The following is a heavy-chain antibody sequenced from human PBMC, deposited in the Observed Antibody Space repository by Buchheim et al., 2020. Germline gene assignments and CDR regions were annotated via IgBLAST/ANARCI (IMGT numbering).Heavy chain of an antibody. J-gene: IGHJ4*02. CDR1: GGPFSGYY. CDR2: INHSGST. V-gene: IGHV4-34*01. Sequence: QVQLQQWGAGLLKPSETLSLTCAVYGGPFSGYYWSWIRQPPGKGLEWIGEINHSGSTNYNPSLKSRVTISVDTSKNQFSLKLSSVTAADTAVYYCARVASTDYYDSSGYYYSFDYWGQGTL. D-gene: IGHD3-22*01. CDR3: ARVASTDYYDSSGYYYSFDY.